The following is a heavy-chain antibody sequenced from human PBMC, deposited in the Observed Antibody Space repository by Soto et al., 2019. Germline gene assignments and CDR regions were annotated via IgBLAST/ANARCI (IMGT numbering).Heavy chain of an antibody. V-gene: IGHV3-33*01. CDR3: AREDPSTVVTLDY. D-gene: IGHD4-17*01. CDR1: GFTFSSYG. J-gene: IGHJ4*02. Sequence: QVQLVESGGGVVQPGRSLRLSCAASGFTFSSYGMHWVRQAPGKGLEWVAVIWYDGSNKYYADSVKGRFTISRDNSKNTLYLQMNSLRAEDTAVYYCAREDPSTVVTLDYWGQGTLVTVSS. CDR2: IWYDGSNK.